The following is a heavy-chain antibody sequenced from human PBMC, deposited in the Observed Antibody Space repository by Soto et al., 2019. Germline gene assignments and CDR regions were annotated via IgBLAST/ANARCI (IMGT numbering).Heavy chain of an antibody. V-gene: IGHV1-3*01. D-gene: IGHD3-10*01. Sequence: GASVKVSCKASGYTFTSYAMHWVRQAPGQRLEWMGWINAGNGNTKYSQKLQGRVTITRDTSASTAYMELSSLRSEDTAVYYCARVTAGFGELPPKYYFDYWGQGTLVTGSS. CDR2: INAGNGNT. CDR1: GYTFTSYA. J-gene: IGHJ4*02. CDR3: ARVTAGFGELPPKYYFDY.